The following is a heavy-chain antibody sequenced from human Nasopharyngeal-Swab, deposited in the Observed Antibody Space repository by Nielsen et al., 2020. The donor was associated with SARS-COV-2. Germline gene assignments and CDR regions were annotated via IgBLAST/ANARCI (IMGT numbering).Heavy chain of an antibody. J-gene: IGHJ4*02. V-gene: IGHV1-18*01. CDR2: INANNGNT. CDR3: ARAGVRCGELLFFDC. D-gene: IGHD3-10*01. Sequence: WVRQAPGQGLEWMGWINANNGNTNYAQKLQGRVTMTTDTSTGTAYMELRSLRSDDTAVYYCARAGVRCGELLFFDCWGQGTLVTVSS.